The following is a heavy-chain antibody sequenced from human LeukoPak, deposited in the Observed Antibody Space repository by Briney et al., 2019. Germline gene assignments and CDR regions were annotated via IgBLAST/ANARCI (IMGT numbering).Heavy chain of an antibody. Sequence: SHTLPLTHAICGDSLPTNREPGNWITQSPSRGLEWLVRTYYRSQRYKDYPEDVQRQITIYAHTSSHHYALQLNSFTAEDTAVYYSTRGSGNSGYYSDLWGRGTLVTVSS. J-gene: IGHJ4*02. CDR1: GDSLPTNREP. CDR2: TYYRSQRYK. CDR3: TRGSGNSGYYSDL. D-gene: IGHD5-12*01. V-gene: IGHV6-1*01.